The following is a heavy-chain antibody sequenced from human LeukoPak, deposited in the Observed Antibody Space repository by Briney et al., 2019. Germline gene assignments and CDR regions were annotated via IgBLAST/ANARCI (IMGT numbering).Heavy chain of an antibody. D-gene: IGHD3-10*01. CDR1: GFTFSNYN. Sequence: GGSLRLSCAASGFTFSNYNMNWVRQAPGKGLEWVSYITSRSSSIYYADSVKGRFTISRDNAQNSLYLQMNSQRDEDTAVYYCARDSRFGKLLIPYFDYWGQGTLVTVSS. V-gene: IGHV3-48*02. J-gene: IGHJ4*02. CDR3: ARDSRFGKLLIPYFDY. CDR2: ITSRSSSI.